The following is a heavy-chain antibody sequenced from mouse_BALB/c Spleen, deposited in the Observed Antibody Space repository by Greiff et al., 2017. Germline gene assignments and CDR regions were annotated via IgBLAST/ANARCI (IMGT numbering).Heavy chain of an antibody. D-gene: IGHD1-1*01. CDR3: AVTTVVYFDY. J-gene: IGHJ2*01. V-gene: IGHV1-7*01. CDR1: GYTFTSYW. Sequence: QVQLQQSGAELAKPGASVKMSCKASGYTFTSYWMHWVKQRPGQGLEWIGYINPSTGYTEYNQKFKDKATLTADKSSSTAYMQLSSLTSEDSAVYYCAVTTVVYFDYWGQGTTLTVSS. CDR2: INPSTGYT.